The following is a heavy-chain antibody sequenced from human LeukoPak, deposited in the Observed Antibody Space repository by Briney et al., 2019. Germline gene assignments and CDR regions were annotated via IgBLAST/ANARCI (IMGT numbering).Heavy chain of an antibody. Sequence: GASVKVSCRASGYTFTSYYMHWVRQAPGQGLEWMGIINPSGGSTSYAQKFQGRVTMTRDTSTSTVYMELSSLRSEDTAVYYCARGALSGYDSSGYSHDYWGQGTLVTVSS. D-gene: IGHD3-22*01. CDR1: GYTFTSYY. J-gene: IGHJ4*02. CDR2: INPSGGST. V-gene: IGHV1-46*01. CDR3: ARGALSGYDSSGYSHDY.